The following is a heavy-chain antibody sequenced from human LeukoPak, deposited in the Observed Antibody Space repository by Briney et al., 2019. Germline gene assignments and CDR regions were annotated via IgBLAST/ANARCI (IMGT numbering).Heavy chain of an antibody. CDR2: IWYDGSNK. CDR1: DFTFSKYH. CDR3: ASVRGSSSSYYFDY. J-gene: IGHJ4*02. D-gene: IGHD1-26*01. V-gene: IGHV3-33*08. Sequence: GGSLRLSCVASDFTFSKYHINWVRQAPGKGLEWVAIIWYDGSNKYYADSVKGRFTISRDNSKNTLYLQMNSLRAEDTAVYYCASVRGSSSSYYFDYWGQGTLVTVSS.